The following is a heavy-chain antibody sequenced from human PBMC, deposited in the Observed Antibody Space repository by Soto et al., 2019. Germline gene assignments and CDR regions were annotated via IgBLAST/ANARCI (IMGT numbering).Heavy chain of an antibody. Sequence: ASVKVSCKASGGTFSSYAISWVRQAPGQGLEWXGGXXPXXGXAXXXQXXXGRVTITADESTSTAYMELSSLRSEDTAVYYCARDSEVGATPTFDPWGQGTLVTVSS. V-gene: IGHV1-69*13. J-gene: IGHJ5*02. CDR3: ARDSEVGATPTFDP. D-gene: IGHD1-26*01. CDR1: GGTFSSYA. CDR2: XXPXXGXA.